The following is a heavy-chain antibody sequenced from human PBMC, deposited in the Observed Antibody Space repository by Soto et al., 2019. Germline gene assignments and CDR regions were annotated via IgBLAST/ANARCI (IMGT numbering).Heavy chain of an antibody. V-gene: IGHV4-31*01. J-gene: IGHJ6*02. CDR2: IYYSGST. CDR3: ASSNIAAAGFYYYGMDV. D-gene: IGHD6-13*01. Sequence: SETLSLTCTVSGRSISSAGYYWTWIRQHPGKGLEWIGYIYYSGSTYYNPSLKSQVTISVDTSKNQFSMKLSSVTAADTAVYYCASSNIAAAGFYYYGMDVWGRGTTVTVSS. CDR1: GRSISSAGYY.